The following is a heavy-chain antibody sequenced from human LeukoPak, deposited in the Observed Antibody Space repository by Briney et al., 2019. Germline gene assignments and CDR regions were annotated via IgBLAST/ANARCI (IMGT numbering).Heavy chain of an antibody. CDR2: INPNSGGT. V-gene: IGHV1-2*02. CDR1: GYTFTGFY. CDR3: ERDLSISSTSCPSH. D-gene: IGHD2-2*01. Sequence: ASVKVSCKASGYTFTGFYMHWVRQAPGQGLEWMGWINPNSGGTKYAQRLQGRVTMTRDTSINTAYMELNSLRSDDTAVYHCERDLSISSTSCPSHWGQGTLVTVSS. J-gene: IGHJ4*02.